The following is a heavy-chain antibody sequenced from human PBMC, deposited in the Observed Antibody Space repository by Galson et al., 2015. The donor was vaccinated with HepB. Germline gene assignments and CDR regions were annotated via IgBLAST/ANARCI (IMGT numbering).Heavy chain of an antibody. V-gene: IGHV3-23*01. CDR3: TNGETRNRPGVF. Sequence: SLRLSCAASGFTPGLTFANYAMSWVRQAPGKGLEWVSAISGSGGRAIYADSMKGRFTISRDNSRNTLYLQMNGLRADDTALYYCTNGETRNRPGVFWGRGTLVTVSS. CDR2: ISGSGGRA. J-gene: IGHJ4*02. CDR1: GFTPGLTFANYA. D-gene: IGHD1-1*01.